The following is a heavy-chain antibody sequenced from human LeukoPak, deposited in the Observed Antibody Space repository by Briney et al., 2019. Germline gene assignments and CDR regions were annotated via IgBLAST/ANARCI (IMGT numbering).Heavy chain of an antibody. CDR2: ISYSGST. Sequence: SETLSLTCTVSGGSISSSSFYWDWIRQPPGKGLEWIGTISYSGSTYYNPSLKSRITISVDTSKNQFSLKLSSVTAADTAVYYCARHSRSGYSDYESAFDIWDQGTMVIVSS. D-gene: IGHD5-12*01. CDR1: GGSISSSSFY. V-gene: IGHV4-39*01. CDR3: ARHSRSGYSDYESAFDI. J-gene: IGHJ3*02.